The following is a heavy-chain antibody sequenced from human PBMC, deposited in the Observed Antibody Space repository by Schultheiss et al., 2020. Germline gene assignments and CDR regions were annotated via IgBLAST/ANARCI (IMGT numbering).Heavy chain of an antibody. Sequence: GGSLRLSCAASGFTFSSYGMHWVRQAPGKGLEWVAVISYDGSNKYYADSVKGRFTISRHNSKNTLYLQMNSLRAEDTALYHCARERGPGYYYYGMDVWGQGTTVTGYS. J-gene: IGHJ6*02. CDR2: ISYDGSNK. V-gene: IGHV3-30*03. CDR1: GFTFSSYG. D-gene: IGHD3-16*01. CDR3: ARERGPGYYYYGMDV.